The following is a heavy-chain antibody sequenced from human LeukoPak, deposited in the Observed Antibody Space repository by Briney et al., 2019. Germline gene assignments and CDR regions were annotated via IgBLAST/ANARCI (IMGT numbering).Heavy chain of an antibody. CDR1: GGSIISYY. Sequence: GPLPLPCLVSGGSIISYYWSGIRPPPGKGLEWIGYIYYSGSTNYNPSLKSRVTISVDTTKNQFSLKLSSVTAADTAVYYCARRAPYYYDSSGYYGGGYYFDYWGQGTLVTVSS. D-gene: IGHD3-22*01. J-gene: IGHJ4*02. CDR2: IYYSGST. V-gene: IGHV4-59*08. CDR3: ARRAPYYYDSSGYYGGGYYFDY.